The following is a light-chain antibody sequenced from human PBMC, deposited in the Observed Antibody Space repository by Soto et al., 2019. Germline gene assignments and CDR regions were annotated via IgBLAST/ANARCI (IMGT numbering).Light chain of an antibody. J-gene: IGKJ2*01. V-gene: IGKV2-28*01. Sequence: DIVMTQSPLSLPVTPGEPASISCRSSQSLLHSNGYNYLDWYLQKPGQSPQLLIYLGSNRASGVPDRFSGSGSGTDLTLKISRVEAEDVGGYYCMRALQTPPYTFGQGTKLEIK. CDR1: QSLLHSNGYNY. CDR3: MRALQTPPYT. CDR2: LGS.